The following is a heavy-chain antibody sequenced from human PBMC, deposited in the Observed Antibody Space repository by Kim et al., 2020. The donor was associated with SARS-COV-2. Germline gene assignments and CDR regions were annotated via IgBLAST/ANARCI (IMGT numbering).Heavy chain of an antibody. V-gene: IGHV3-74*01. J-gene: IGHJ1*01. CDR2: SK. CDR3: ARDQGWRESR. D-gene: IGHD3-10*01. Sequence: SKSDAESRKDRFTISRGNAKNTLYLQVNSLGAEDTAVYYCARDQGWRESRWGQGTLVTVSS.